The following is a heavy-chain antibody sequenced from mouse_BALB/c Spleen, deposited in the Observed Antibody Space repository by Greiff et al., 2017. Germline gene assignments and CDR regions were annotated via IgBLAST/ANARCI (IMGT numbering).Heavy chain of an antibody. D-gene: IGHD1-1*01. Sequence: QVQLQQSAAELARPGASVKMSCKASGYTFTSYTMHWVNQRPGQGLEWIGYINPSSGYTEYNQKFKDKTTLTADKSSSTAYMQLSSLTSEDSAVYYCARSKYYGSSYWYFDVWGAGTTVTVSS. CDR1: GYTFTSYT. CDR3: ARSKYYGSSYWYFDV. J-gene: IGHJ1*01. V-gene: IGHV1-4*02. CDR2: INPSSGYT.